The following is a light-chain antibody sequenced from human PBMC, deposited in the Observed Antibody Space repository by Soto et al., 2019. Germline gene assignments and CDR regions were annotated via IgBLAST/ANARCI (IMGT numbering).Light chain of an antibody. CDR3: QQRSNWPPIT. CDR2: HAS. CDR1: QSVGSY. Sequence: EIVLTQSPATLSLSPGERATLSCRASQSVGSYLAWYQQKPGQAPRLLIYHASNRATGIPARFSGSGAGTGFTLSISSLEPEDSAVYYCQQRSNWPPITFGQGTRLEIK. V-gene: IGKV3-11*01. J-gene: IGKJ5*01.